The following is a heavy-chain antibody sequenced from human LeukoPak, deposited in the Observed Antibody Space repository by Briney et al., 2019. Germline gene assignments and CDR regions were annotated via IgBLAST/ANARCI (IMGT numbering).Heavy chain of an antibody. J-gene: IGHJ4*02. D-gene: IGHD1-26*01. CDR3: ARGPRVGATNY. CDR1: GGSISSSSYY. V-gene: IGHV4-39*01. Sequence: SETLSLTCTVSGGSISSSSYYWGWIRQPPGKGLEWIGSVYSSGSTYYNPSLKSRVTISVDTSKNQFSLKLSSVTAADTAVYYCARGPRVGATNYWGQGTLVTVSS. CDR2: VYSSGST.